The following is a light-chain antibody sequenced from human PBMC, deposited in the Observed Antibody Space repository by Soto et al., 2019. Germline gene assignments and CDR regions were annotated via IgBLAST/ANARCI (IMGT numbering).Light chain of an antibody. CDR3: QQYDNLPRT. CDR1: QDISNY. CDR2: DAS. J-gene: IGKJ4*01. V-gene: IGKV1-33*01. Sequence: DIQMTQSPSSLSASVGDRVTITCQASQDISNYLNWYQQKPGKAPKLLIYDASNLETGVPSRFSGSGSGTEFTFTISSLQPEDIATYYCQQYDNLPRTVGGGTKVDSK.